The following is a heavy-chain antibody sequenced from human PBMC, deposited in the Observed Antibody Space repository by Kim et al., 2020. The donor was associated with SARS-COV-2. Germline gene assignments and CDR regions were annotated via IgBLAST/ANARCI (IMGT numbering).Heavy chain of an antibody. CDR1: GYTFTSYG. V-gene: IGHV1-18*01. Sequence: ASVKVSCKASGYTFTSYGISWVRQAPGQGLEWMGWISAYNGNTNYAQKLQGRVTMTTDTSTSTAYMELRSLRSDDTAVYYCARDLRSNSGYILRYWGQGTLVTVSS. D-gene: IGHD3-22*01. CDR2: ISAYNGNT. CDR3: ARDLRSNSGYILRY. J-gene: IGHJ4*02.